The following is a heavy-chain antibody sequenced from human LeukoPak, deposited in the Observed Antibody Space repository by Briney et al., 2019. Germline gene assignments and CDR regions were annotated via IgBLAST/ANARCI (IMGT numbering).Heavy chain of an antibody. V-gene: IGHV1-69*05. D-gene: IGHD3-9*01. Sequence: SGKVSCKASGGTLGSYAISWGRQAPGQGLEWMGGIIPIFGTANYAQKFQGRVTITTDESTSTAYMELSSLRSEDTAVYYCARGGGTISYYYYMDVWGKGTTVTVSS. CDR3: ARGGGTISYYYYMDV. CDR1: GGTLGSYA. CDR2: IIPIFGTA. J-gene: IGHJ6*03.